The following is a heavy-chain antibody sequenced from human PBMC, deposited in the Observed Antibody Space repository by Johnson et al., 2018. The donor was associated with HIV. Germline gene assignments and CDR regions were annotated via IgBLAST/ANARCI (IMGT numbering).Heavy chain of an antibody. CDR3: AKVHIAARWSDAFDI. D-gene: IGHD6-6*01. Sequence: QVQLVESGGILVKPGGSLRLSCAACGFTFSDYYMTWIRQAPGKGLEWVSYISFSGTTIYYADSVKGRFTVSRDSSKNTLFLQMNSLRAEDTAVYFCAKVHIAARWSDAFDIWGQGTMVTVSS. V-gene: IGHV3-11*04. CDR1: GFTFSDYY. CDR2: ISFSGTTI. J-gene: IGHJ3*02.